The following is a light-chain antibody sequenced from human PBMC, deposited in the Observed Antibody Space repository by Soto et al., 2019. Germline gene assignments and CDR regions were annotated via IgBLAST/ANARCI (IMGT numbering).Light chain of an antibody. CDR1: QTIRSHY. J-gene: IGKJ1*01. CDR3: QQYGSSLWT. V-gene: IGKV3-20*01. CDR2: GAS. Sequence: EIVLTQSPGSLSLSPGESATLSCRASQTIRSHYLAWYQQKPGKAPRLLIYGASSRATGTPDRISGSGSGTDFTLTISRLEPEDFAVYYCQQYGSSLWTFGQGTKVEIK.